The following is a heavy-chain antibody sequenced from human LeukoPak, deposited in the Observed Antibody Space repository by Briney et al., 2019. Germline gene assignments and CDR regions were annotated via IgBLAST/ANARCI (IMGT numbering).Heavy chain of an antibody. CDR2: ISNGGDP. CDR3: ALLSGGTFDY. CDR1: GFVVTAYY. J-gene: IGHJ4*02. D-gene: IGHD2/OR15-2a*01. Sequence: GGSLRLSCAASGFVVTAYYLAWARQAPGKGLEWVSTISNGGDPFYGDSVKGRSTISRDESTNTFSLQLDSLRVEDMGVYYCALLSGGTFDYWGQGTQVTVAS. V-gene: IGHV3-53*01.